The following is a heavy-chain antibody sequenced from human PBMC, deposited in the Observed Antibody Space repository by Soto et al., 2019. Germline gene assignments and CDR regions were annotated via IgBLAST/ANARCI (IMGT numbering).Heavy chain of an antibody. J-gene: IGHJ4*02. CDR1: GVTFSSYA. CDR3: AKVGSSWYSHFDY. CDR2: ISGGGGIA. Sequence: EVQLLESGGGLVQPGGSLRLSCAASGVTFSSYAMNWVRQTPGKGLEWVSIISGGGGIAYYADSVKGRFSISRDNSKNILYLQMNSLRAEDTAVYYCAKVGSSWYSHFDYWGQGTLVTVSS. D-gene: IGHD6-13*01. V-gene: IGHV3-23*01.